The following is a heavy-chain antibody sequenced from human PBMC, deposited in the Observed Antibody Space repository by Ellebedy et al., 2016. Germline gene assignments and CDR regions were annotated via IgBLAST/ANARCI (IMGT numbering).Heavy chain of an antibody. Sequence: SGPTLVKPTQTLTLTCSFSGFSLSTLGVGVGWVRQPPGKALEWLALLYYNGRKRFSPSLESRLTITKDTSRNEVVLTLTTVDPLDTATYYCVHEPYCVGGRCPLDYWGPGTLVTVSS. CDR2: LYYNGRK. D-gene: IGHD2-15*01. J-gene: IGHJ4*02. CDR1: GFSLSTLGVG. V-gene: IGHV2-5*01. CDR3: VHEPYCVGGRCPLDY.